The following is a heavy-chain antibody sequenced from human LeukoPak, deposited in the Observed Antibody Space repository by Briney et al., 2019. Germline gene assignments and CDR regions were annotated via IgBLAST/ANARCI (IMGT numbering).Heavy chain of an antibody. D-gene: IGHD3-9*01. J-gene: IGHJ5*02. CDR2: INSDGSST. CDR1: GFTLSRYW. CDR3: ARSYDILSAGNLFDP. Sequence: GRSLRLSCAASGFTLSRYWMHWVREAPGKGLVWVSRINSDGSSTSYADSVKGRFTISRDNAKNTLYLQMNSLRAEDTAVYYCARSYDILSAGNLFDPWGQGTRVTVSS. V-gene: IGHV3-74*01.